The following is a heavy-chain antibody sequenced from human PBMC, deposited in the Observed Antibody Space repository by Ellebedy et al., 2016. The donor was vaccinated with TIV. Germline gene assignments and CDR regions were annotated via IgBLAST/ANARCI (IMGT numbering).Heavy chain of an antibody. CDR2: IASRTNLI. CDR1: GFNSGAYS. V-gene: IGHV3-21*06. Sequence: PGGSLRPSCAGSGFNSGAYSINWVRQAPAKGLEWLSSIASRTNLIYYADSVKGRFTISRDNAKNSAFLQMSSLGAEDSAMYYCVRWGDYEGWDLWGQGTLVTVSS. J-gene: IGHJ5*02. D-gene: IGHD4-17*01. CDR3: VRWGDYEGWDL.